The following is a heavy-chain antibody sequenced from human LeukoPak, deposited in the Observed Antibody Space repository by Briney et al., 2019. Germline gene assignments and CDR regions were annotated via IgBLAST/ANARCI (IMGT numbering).Heavy chain of an antibody. Sequence: ASVKSSCKASGYTFTSYYIHWVRQTPGQGLAWMGVINPSSGSTTYAQNFQGRVTMTTDTSTSTVYMELSSLRSEDTAVYYCARDRASGSYQVSFCFDLDVWGLGTPVTVSS. CDR2: INPSSGST. D-gene: IGHD3-10*01. CDR1: GYTFTSYY. J-gene: IGHJ6*02. CDR3: ARDRASGSYQVSFCFDLDV. V-gene: IGHV1-46*01.